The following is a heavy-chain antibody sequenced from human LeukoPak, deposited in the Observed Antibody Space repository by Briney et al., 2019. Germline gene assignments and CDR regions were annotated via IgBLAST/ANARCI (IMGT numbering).Heavy chain of an antibody. D-gene: IGHD3-10*01. V-gene: IGHV4-34*01. CDR2: INHSGST. J-gene: IGHJ3*02. Sequence: PSETLSLTCAVYGGSFSGYYWSWIRQPPGKGLEWIGEINHSGSTNYNPSLKSRVTISVDTSKNQFSLNLNSVSAADTAVYYCGRDSFGVNAFSIWGQGTVVTVSS. CDR3: GRDSFGVNAFSI. CDR1: GGSFSGYY.